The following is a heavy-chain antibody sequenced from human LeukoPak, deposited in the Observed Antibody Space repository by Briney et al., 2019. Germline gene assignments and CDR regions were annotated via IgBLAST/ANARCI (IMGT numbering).Heavy chain of an antibody. CDR1: GGTFSSYA. D-gene: IGHD3-22*01. CDR2: IIPIFGTA. V-gene: IGHV1-69*13. J-gene: IGHJ4*02. Sequence: SVNVSCKASGGTFSSYAISWVRQAPGQGLEWMGGIIPIFGTANYAQKFQGRVTITADESTSTAYMELSSLRSEDTAVYYCARTPPGYYDSSGYLYYFDYWGQGTLVTVSS. CDR3: ARTPPGYYDSSGYLYYFDY.